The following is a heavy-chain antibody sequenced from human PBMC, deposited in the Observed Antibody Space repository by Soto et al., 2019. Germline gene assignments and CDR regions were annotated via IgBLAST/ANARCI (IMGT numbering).Heavy chain of an antibody. D-gene: IGHD4-17*01. J-gene: IGHJ1*01. CDR1: GFTFKNYA. V-gene: IGHV3-23*01. Sequence: EVNLLESGGGVVQPGESLRISCVGSGFTFKNYAMTWVRQAPGKGLEWVSGTTGSGANKHYADSVRGRFTISRDNSKKTSYLEMKSLRVEDTAVYYCAKDGDFGEDGPAEYFEHWGQGTLVTVSS. CDR3: AKDGDFGEDGPAEYFEH. CDR2: TTGSGANK.